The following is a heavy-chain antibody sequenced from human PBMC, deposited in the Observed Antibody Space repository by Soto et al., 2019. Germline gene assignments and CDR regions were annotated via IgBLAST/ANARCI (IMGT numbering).Heavy chain of an antibody. D-gene: IGHD3-3*01. J-gene: IGHJ4*02. CDR3: ARDFAYFDS. CDR2: GYHTVRT. V-gene: IGHV4-61*01. Sequence: QVQLQESGPGLVKPSETLSLTCTVSGGSFTSGSYSWSWIRQPPGKGLEWSGYGYHTVRTSYNPSLKSQVSISMDTSKNQFSLNLDSVTAADTAVYFCARDFAYFDSWGQGTLVTVSS. CDR1: GGSFTSGSYS.